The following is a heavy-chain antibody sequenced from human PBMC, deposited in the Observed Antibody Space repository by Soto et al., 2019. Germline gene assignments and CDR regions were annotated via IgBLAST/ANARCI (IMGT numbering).Heavy chain of an antibody. CDR1: GGTFSSYA. J-gene: IGHJ5*02. CDR2: IIPIFGTA. V-gene: IGHV1-69*13. CDR3: ARDQDGDLENWFDP. Sequence: ASVKVSCKASGGTFSSYAISWVRQAPGQGLEWMGGIIPIFGTANYAQKFQGRVTITADESTSTAYMELSSLRSEDTAVYYCARDQDGDLENWFDPWGQGALVTVSS. D-gene: IGHD4-17*01.